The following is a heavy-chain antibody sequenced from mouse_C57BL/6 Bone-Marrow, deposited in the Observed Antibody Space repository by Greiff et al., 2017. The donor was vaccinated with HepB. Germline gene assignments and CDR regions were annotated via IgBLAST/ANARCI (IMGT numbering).Heavy chain of an antibody. CDR3: ARDEDHRGYLDY. J-gene: IGHJ2*01. CDR2: FYPGSGSI. D-gene: IGHD2-14*01. V-gene: IGHV1-62-2*01. Sequence: VQLQQSGAELVKPGASVKLSCKASGYTFPEYTIHWVKQRSGQGLAWIGWFYPGSGSIKYNEKFKDKATLTADKSSSTAYMELSRLASEDSAVYFCARDEDHRGYLDYWGQGTTLTVSS. CDR1: GYTFPEYT.